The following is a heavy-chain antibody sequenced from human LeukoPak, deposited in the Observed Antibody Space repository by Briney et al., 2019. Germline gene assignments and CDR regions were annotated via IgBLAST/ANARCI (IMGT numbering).Heavy chain of an antibody. V-gene: IGHV4-59*08. Sequence: PSETLSLTCTVSGGSISSYYWSWIRQPQGKGLELIGYIYYSGSTNYNPSLKSRVTISVDTSKNQFSLKLSSVTAADTAVYYCARYGSRIVFGVVAARAWFDPWGQGTLVTVSS. CDR3: ARYGSRIVFGVVAARAWFDP. CDR1: GGSISSYY. CDR2: IYYSGST. J-gene: IGHJ5*02. D-gene: IGHD2-15*01.